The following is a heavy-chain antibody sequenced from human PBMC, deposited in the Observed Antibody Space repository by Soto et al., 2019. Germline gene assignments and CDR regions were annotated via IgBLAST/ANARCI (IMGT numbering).Heavy chain of an antibody. CDR2: ISGSGGRI. CDR1: GFTFYRYD. V-gene: IGHV3-23*02. D-gene: IGHD6-19*01. Sequence: EVQLLESGGGLVQPGGSLRLSCAASGFTFYRYDMFWVRQTPRRGLEWVSFISGSGGRIEYGEFVRGRFTASRDNAEDTLSLQMNTLAFDDTGVYYCVRRGSETGWYYDHWGQGTLVAVSS. J-gene: IGHJ4*02. CDR3: VRRGSETGWYYDH.